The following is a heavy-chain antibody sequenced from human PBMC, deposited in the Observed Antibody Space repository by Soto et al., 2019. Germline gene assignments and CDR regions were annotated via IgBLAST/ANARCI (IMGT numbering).Heavy chain of an antibody. CDR3: ARDTYNWNYSRRKYYFDY. V-gene: IGHV3-33*01. D-gene: IGHD1-7*01. CDR1: GFTFSSYG. CDR2: IWYDGSNK. Sequence: PGGSLRLSCAASGFTFSSYGMHWVRQAPGKGLEWVAVIWYDGSNKYYADSVKGRFTISRDNSKNTLYLQMNSLRAEDTAVYYCARDTYNWNYSRRKYYFDYWGQGTLVTVSS. J-gene: IGHJ4*02.